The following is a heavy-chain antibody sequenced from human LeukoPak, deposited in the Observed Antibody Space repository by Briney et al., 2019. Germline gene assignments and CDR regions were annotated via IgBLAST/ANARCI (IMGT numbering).Heavy chain of an antibody. CDR3: ARDKGIDY. J-gene: IGHJ4*02. CDR1: GFTFSSYN. CDR2: ISSSSSTI. V-gene: IGHV3-48*01. Sequence: GGSLRLSCAASGFTFSSYNMNWVRQAPGKGLEWVSYISSSSSTIYYADSVKGRFTISRDNVKNSLYLQMNSLRAEDTAVYYCARDKGIDYWGQGTLVTVPS.